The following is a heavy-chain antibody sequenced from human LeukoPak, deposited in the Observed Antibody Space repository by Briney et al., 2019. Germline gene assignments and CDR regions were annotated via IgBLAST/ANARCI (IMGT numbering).Heavy chain of an antibody. CDR3: ATSPLAYCGGDCYNLAAFDI. CDR1: GGSISSYY. Sequence: SETLSLTCTVSGGSISSYYWSWIRQPPGKGLEWIGYIYYSGSTNYNPSLKSRVTISVDTSKNQFSLKLSAVTAADTAVYYCATSPLAYCGGDCYNLAAFDIWGQGTMVTVSS. CDR2: IYYSGST. D-gene: IGHD2-21*01. V-gene: IGHV4-59*01. J-gene: IGHJ3*02.